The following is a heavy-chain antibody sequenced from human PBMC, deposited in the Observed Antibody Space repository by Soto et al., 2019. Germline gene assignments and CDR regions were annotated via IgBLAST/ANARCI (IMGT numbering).Heavy chain of an antibody. J-gene: IGHJ4*02. Sequence: PSETLSLTCAVYGGSFSSYYWSWIRQPPGKGLEWIGEINHSGSTKYNPSLKSRVTISVDTSRNQFSLRLSSVTAADTVVFFCARGIFTILTGYTYFEYWGQGTLVTVSS. CDR2: INHSGST. CDR1: GGSFSSYY. D-gene: IGHD3-9*01. V-gene: IGHV4-34*01. CDR3: ARGIFTILTGYTYFEY.